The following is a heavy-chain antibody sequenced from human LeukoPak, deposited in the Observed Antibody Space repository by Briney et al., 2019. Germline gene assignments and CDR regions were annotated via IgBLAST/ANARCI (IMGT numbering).Heavy chain of an antibody. CDR1: GFTFSGSA. V-gene: IGHV3-73*01. J-gene: IGHJ4*02. CDR2: IRSKANSYAT. Sequence: PGGSLRLSCAASGFTFSGSAMHWVRQASGKGLEWVGRIRSKANSYATAYAASVKGRFTISRDNSKNTLYLQMNSLRAEDTAVYYCARDLGYWGQGTLVTVSS. CDR3: ARDLGY.